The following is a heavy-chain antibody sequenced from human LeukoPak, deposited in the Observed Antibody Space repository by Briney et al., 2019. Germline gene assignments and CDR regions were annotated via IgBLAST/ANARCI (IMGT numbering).Heavy chain of an antibody. CDR1: GFTFGDYA. CDR2: IRSKSYGETI. V-gene: IGHV3-49*03. D-gene: IGHD3-22*01. J-gene: IGHJ4*02. Sequence: GGSLRLSCTASGFTFGDYAMNWFRQAPGKGLEWVGFIRSKSYGETIEYAASVKGRFIISRDDSKSIAYLQMDSLKTEDTAVYYCSRGNYYDSSGHMLYFDYWGQGTLVTVSS. CDR3: SRGNYYDSSGHMLYFDY.